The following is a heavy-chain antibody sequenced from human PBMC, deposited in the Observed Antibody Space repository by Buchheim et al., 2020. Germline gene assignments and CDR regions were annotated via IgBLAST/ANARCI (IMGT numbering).Heavy chain of an antibody. V-gene: IGHV4-30-2*01. CDR3: ARGNGGSGIPYGMNV. Sequence: QLQLQESGSGLVTPSQTLSLTCAVSGGSISSGGYSWSWIPQPPGKGLEWIGYIYHDGSTYYNPSLQIRVSISVDRSKTQFSLKLSSVTAADTAVYYCARGNGGSGIPYGMNVWGQGTT. D-gene: IGHD2-8*01. CDR1: GGSISSGGYS. CDR2: IYHDGST. J-gene: IGHJ6*02.